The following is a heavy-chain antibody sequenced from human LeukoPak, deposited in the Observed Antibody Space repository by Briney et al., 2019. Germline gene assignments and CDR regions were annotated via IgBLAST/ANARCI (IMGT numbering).Heavy chain of an antibody. CDR3: ARDYCSSTSCRNETHDAFDI. CDR2: IIPIFGTA. D-gene: IGHD2-2*01. J-gene: IGHJ3*02. Sequence: VKVSCKASGGTFSSYAISWVRQAPGQGLEWMGGIIPIFGTANYAQKFQGRVTITADESTSTAYMELSSLRSEDTAVHYCARDYCSSTSCRNETHDAFDIWGQGTMVTVSS. CDR1: GGTFSSYA. V-gene: IGHV1-69*13.